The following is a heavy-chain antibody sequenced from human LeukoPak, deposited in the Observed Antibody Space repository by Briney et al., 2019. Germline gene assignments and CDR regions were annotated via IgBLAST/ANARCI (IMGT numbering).Heavy chain of an antibody. CDR1: GGSFSGYY. J-gene: IGHJ4*02. D-gene: IGHD3-3*01. V-gene: IGHV4-34*01. Sequence: SETLSLTCAVYGGSFSGYYWSWIRQPPGKGLEWIGEINHSGSTNYNPSLKSRVTISVDTSKNQFSLKLSSVTAADTAVYYCARETNYDFWSGYGYWGQGTLVTVSS. CDR3: ARETNYDFWSGYGY. CDR2: INHSGST.